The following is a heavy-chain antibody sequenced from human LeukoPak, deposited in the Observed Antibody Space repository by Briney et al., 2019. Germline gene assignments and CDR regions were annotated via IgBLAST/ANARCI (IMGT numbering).Heavy chain of an antibody. CDR1: GFTFSSYS. Sequence: GGSLRLSCAASGFTFSSYSMNWVRQAPGKGLEWVSSISCSSSYIYYADSVKGRFTISRDNAKNSLYLQTDSLRAEDTAVYYCARDNIVVVPAAFYGMDVWGQGTTVTVSS. V-gene: IGHV3-21*01. J-gene: IGHJ6*02. D-gene: IGHD2-2*01. CDR2: ISCSSSYI. CDR3: ARDNIVVVPAAFYGMDV.